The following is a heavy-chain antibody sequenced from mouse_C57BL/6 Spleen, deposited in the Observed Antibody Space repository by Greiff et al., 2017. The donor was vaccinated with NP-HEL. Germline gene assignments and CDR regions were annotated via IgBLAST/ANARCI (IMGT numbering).Heavy chain of an antibody. V-gene: IGHV3-1*01. CDR1: GYSITSGYD. CDR2: ISYSGST. CDR3: ARGYYSSSFDY. J-gene: IGHJ2*01. D-gene: IGHD2-5*01. Sequence: EVKLVESGPGMVKPSQSLSLTCTVTGYSITSGYDWHWIRHFPGNKLEWMGYISYSGSTNYNPSLKSRISITHDTSKNHFFLKLNSVTTEDTATYYCARGYYSSSFDYWGQGTTLTVSS.